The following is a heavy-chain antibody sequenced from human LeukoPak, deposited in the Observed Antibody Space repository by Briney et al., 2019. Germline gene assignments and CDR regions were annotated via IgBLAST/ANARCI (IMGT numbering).Heavy chain of an antibody. J-gene: IGHJ3*01. V-gene: IGHV1-2*02. D-gene: IGHD5/OR15-5a*01. Sequence: ASVKVSCKASGYTFTDYYMHWVRQAPGQGLEWMGWINPHSGGTNYAQKFQGRVTMTRDTSISTAYMELSRLRSDDTAVYYCARFDQVSETAGGYWGQGTMVTVSS. CDR2: INPHSGGT. CDR1: GYTFTDYY. CDR3: ARFDQVSETAGGY.